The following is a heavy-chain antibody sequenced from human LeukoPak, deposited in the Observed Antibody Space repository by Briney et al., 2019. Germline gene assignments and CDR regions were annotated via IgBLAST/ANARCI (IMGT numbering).Heavy chain of an antibody. CDR1: GFAFRDHW. V-gene: IGHV3-7*01. J-gene: IGHJ5*02. CDR2: INQDESKK. CDR3: AISTYSSSPS. D-gene: IGHD6-6*01. Sequence: PGGSLRLSCAASGFAFRDHWMMSVRQAPGKGLEWVANINQDESKKYYVDSVEGRFTLSRDNAKNSLYLQMNSLRAEDTAVYYCAISTYSSSPSWGQGTLVTVSS.